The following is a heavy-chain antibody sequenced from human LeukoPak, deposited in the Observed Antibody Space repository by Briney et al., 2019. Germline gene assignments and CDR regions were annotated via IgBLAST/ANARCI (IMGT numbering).Heavy chain of an antibody. D-gene: IGHD5-24*01. J-gene: IGHJ4*02. V-gene: IGHV3-7*01. Sequence: GGSLRLSCAASGFTFSAYWMSWVRQAPGKGLEWLANIKQDGSDKQYVDSVKGRFAISRDNAKTSVYLQMNSLRAEDTAVYYCVSTIRSSPFDNWGQGTLVTVSS. CDR1: GFTFSAYW. CDR2: IKQDGSDK. CDR3: VSTIRSSPFDN.